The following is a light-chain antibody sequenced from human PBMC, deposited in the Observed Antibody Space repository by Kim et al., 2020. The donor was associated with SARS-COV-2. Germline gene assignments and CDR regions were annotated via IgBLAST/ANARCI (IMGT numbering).Light chain of an antibody. CDR2: VAS. J-gene: IGKJ5*01. Sequence: DIQMTQSPSSLSASVGDRVTLTCRASHSIYTYLNWYQLKTGKAPKLLVYVASSLQSGVPSRFSGSGSGTDFTLTISSLQPEDFATYYCQQSYSTPITVGQGTRLEI. V-gene: IGKV1-39*01. CDR3: QQSYSTPIT. CDR1: HSIYTY.